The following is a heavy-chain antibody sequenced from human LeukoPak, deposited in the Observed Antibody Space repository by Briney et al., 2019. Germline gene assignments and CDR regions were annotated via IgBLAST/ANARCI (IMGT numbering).Heavy chain of an antibody. Sequence: GGSLRLSCVASGFPFSASAMTWVRQAPGKGLEWVSHILSTGTTYYADSVRGRFTISRDNSKNTLYLLMTSLRADDTAVYYCATVKYDYGDPVGWFDPWGQGTLVTVSS. D-gene: IGHD4-17*01. CDR1: GFPFSASA. J-gene: IGHJ5*02. CDR2: ILSTGTT. CDR3: ATVKYDYGDPVGWFDP. V-gene: IGHV3-23*01.